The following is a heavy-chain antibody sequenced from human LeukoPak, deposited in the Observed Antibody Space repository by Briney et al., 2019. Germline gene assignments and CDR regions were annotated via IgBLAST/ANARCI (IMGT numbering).Heavy chain of an antibody. CDR1: GFTFSSYA. J-gene: IGHJ4*02. CDR2: FSGTSDNT. Sequence: GGSLRLSCAASGFTFSSYAMSWVRQAPGKGLEWVATFSGTSDNTYYPGSVKGRFTISRDNSKNTLFLQMNSLRAEDTAVYFCAKRAPYYFGYWGQGTLVTVSS. CDR3: AKRAPYYFGY. V-gene: IGHV3-23*01.